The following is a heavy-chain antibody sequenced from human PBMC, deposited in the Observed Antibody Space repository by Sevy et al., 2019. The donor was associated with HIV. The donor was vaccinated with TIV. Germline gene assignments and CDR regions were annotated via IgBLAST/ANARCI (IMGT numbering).Heavy chain of an antibody. CDR3: ARAPEENYDYITGSFDY. J-gene: IGHJ4*02. CDR2: ISSLSTYT. V-gene: IGHV3-11*06. CDR1: GFTFSDYH. D-gene: IGHD3-16*01. Sequence: GGSLRLSCAASGFTFSDYHMNWIRQAPGKGLEWVSYISSLSTYTNYADSVRGRFTISRDNAKNSLYLQMNSLRAEDTAVYYCARAPEENYDYITGSFDYWGQGTLVTVSS.